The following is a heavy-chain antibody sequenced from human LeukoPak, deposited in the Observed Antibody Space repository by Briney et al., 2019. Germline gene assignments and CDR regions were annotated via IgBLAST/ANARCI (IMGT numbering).Heavy chain of an antibody. V-gene: IGHV4-59*01. CDR3: ARSATYDYVWGSYRYYDP. D-gene: IGHD3-16*02. J-gene: IGHJ5*02. CDR1: GGSIYSYY. Sequence: SETLSLTCSVSGGSIYSYYRSWIRQPPGKGLEWLGYIYSSGSTTYNPSLQSRVTISVDTSRNQFSLKLTSVTTADTAIYYCARSATYDYVWGSYRYYDPWGQGTLVTVSS. CDR2: IYSSGST.